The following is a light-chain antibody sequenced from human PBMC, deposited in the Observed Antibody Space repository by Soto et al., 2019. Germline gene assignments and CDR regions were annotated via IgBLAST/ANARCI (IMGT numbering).Light chain of an antibody. Sequence: DIVMTQSPLSLPVTPGEPASISCRSSQSLLHSNGYNYLDWYLQKPGQSPQLLIYLGSNRASGVXDXXSCSGSGTDFTLKISRVEAEDVGVYYCMQALQTPSTFGGGTKVEIK. CDR2: LGS. J-gene: IGKJ4*01. V-gene: IGKV2-28*01. CDR1: QSLLHSNGYNY. CDR3: MQALQTPST.